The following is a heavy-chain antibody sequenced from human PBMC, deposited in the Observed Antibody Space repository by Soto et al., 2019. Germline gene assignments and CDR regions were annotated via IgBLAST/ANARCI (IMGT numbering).Heavy chain of an antibody. D-gene: IGHD1-26*01. CDR3: SRGLSGSDSGGDDY. V-gene: IGHV3-72*01. Sequence: EVQLVGSGGGLVQPGGSLRLSCAASEFTFSDHYMDWVRQAPGKGLEWVGRIRNKANSDTTEYAASVKGRFTISRDDSKNSLYLKMNSRKPEDPAVYYCSRGLSGSDSGGDDYWGQGTLVTVSS. J-gene: IGHJ4*02. CDR1: EFTFSDHY. CDR2: IRNKANSDTT.